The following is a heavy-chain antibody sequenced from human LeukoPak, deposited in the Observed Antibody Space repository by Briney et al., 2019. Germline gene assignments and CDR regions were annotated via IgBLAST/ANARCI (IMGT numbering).Heavy chain of an antibody. V-gene: IGHV3-23*01. CDR2: ITGSGGNT. D-gene: IGHD3-9*01. J-gene: IGHJ4*02. CDR3: AKWGDYDVLTGYYVSDY. Sequence: GGSLRLSCAASGFTFSNYAMSWVRQAPGKGLEWVSAITGSGGNTYYADSVKGRFTISRDNSKNTVFLRMNSLRAEDTAVYYCAKWGDYDVLTGYYVSDYWGQGTLVTVSS. CDR1: GFTFSNYA.